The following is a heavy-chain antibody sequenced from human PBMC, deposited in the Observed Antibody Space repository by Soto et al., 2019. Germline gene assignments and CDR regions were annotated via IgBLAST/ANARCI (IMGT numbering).Heavy chain of an antibody. CDR1: GGSISSGGYS. Sequence: PSETLSLTCAVSGGSISSGGYSWSWIRQPPGKGLEWIGYIYHSGSTYYNPSLKGRFTVSRDNSKNTLFLQMNSLRPEDTALYYCAKTDDLLSGLTSFYFDFWGQGTLVTVSS. CDR2: IYHSGST. V-gene: IGHV4-30-2*02. CDR3: AKTDDLLSGLTSFYFDF. D-gene: IGHD3-3*01. J-gene: IGHJ4*02.